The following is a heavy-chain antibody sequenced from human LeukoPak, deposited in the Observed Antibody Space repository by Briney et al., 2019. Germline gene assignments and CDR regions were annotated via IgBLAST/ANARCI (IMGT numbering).Heavy chain of an antibody. D-gene: IGHD4-23*01. Sequence: GGSLRLSCAASGFTFSSYAMSWVRQAPGKGLEWVSGISWNSGSIGYADSVKGRFTISRDNAKNSLYLQMNSLRAEDTALYYCAKINSPLAEYFQHWGQGTLVTVSS. J-gene: IGHJ1*01. CDR1: GFTFSSYA. CDR2: ISWNSGSI. V-gene: IGHV3-9*01. CDR3: AKINSPLAEYFQH.